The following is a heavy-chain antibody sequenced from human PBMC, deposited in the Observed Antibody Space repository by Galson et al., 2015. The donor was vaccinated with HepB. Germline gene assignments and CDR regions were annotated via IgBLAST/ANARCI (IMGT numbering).Heavy chain of an antibody. CDR3: AKDHDLLTVAGNFDY. D-gene: IGHD6-19*01. J-gene: IGHJ4*02. Sequence: SLRLSCAASGFTFSSYAMSWVRQAPGKGLEWVSAISGSGGSTYYADSVKGRFTISRDNSKNTLYLQMNSLRAEDTVVYYCAKDHDLLTVAGNFDYWGQGTLVTVSS. CDR1: GFTFSSYA. CDR2: ISGSGGST. V-gene: IGHV3-23*01.